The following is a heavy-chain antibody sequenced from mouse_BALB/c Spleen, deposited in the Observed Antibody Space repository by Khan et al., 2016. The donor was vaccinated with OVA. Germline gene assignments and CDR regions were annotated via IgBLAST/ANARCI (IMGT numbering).Heavy chain of an antibody. Sequence: EVQPVESGPRLVKPSQSLSLTYTVTGYSITSDYAWNWIRQFPGNKLEWMGFISYSGNTNYNPSLKSRISTTRDTSKNQFFLQLNSVTTEDTATYYCARVYGGDFDYWGQGTTLTVSS. D-gene: IGHD1-1*01. CDR2: ISYSGNT. CDR3: ARVYGGDFDY. J-gene: IGHJ2*01. V-gene: IGHV3-2*02. CDR1: GYSITSDYA.